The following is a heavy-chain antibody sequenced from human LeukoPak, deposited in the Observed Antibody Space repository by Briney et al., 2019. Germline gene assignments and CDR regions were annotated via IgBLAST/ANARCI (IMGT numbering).Heavy chain of an antibody. J-gene: IGHJ4*02. Sequence: GGSLRLSCAASGFTFSSYEMNWVRQAPGKGLEWVSSIRSSTTYVYYADSVKGRFTISRDNAKNSLYLQMNSLRAEDTAVYYCARDLNYWGQGTQVTVSS. CDR1: GFTFSSYE. CDR3: ARDLNY. CDR2: IRSSTTYV. V-gene: IGHV3-21*04.